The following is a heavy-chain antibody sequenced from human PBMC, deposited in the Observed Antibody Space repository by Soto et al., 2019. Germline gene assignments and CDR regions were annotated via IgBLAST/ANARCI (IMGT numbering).Heavy chain of an antibody. CDR2: ISANNGNT. D-gene: IGHD3-16*02. V-gene: IGHV1-18*01. Sequence: QVPLVQSAADVKKPGASVKVACQASGYNFTSYGITWVRQAPGQGLEWMGWISANNGNTHYAQKVRGRVSLTTDTSTNTAYMELRSLRSDDTAVYYCARDGFAFGELFVNHFHNGQDVWGQGTTVTVSS. CDR1: GYNFTSYG. CDR3: ARDGFAFGELFVNHFHNGQDV. J-gene: IGHJ6*02.